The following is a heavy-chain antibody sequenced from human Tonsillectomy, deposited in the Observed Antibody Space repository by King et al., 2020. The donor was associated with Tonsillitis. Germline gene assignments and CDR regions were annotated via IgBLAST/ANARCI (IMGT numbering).Heavy chain of an antibody. Sequence: QLVQSGGGLVQPGGSLSLSCAASGFTFSTYSMNWVRQAPGKGLEWIAFISTSGSSVNYADSVRGRFTISRDNAKKFLYLQMDSLRAEDTAVYYCARVSAAAPEDYWGQGALVIVSS. J-gene: IGHJ4*02. CDR2: ISTSGSSV. V-gene: IGHV3-48*04. D-gene: IGHD6-25*01. CDR1: GFTFSTYS. CDR3: ARVSAAAPEDY.